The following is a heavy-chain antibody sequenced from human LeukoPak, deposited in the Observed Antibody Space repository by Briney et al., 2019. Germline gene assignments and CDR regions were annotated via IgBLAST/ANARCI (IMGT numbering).Heavy chain of an antibody. V-gene: IGHV3-11*04. CDR2: ISSSGSTI. CDR3: ARNSYYYGSGSYYNEVDY. CDR1: GFTFSDYY. Sequence: PGGSLRLSCAASGFTFSDYYMSWIRQAPGKGLEWVSYISSSGSTIYYADSVKGRFTISRDNAKNSLYLQMNSLRAEDTAVYYCARNSYYYGSGSYYNEVDYWGQGTLVTVSS. J-gene: IGHJ4*02. D-gene: IGHD3-10*01.